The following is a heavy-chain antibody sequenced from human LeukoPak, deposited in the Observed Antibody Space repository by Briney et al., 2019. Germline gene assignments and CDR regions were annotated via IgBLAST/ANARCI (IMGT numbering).Heavy chain of an antibody. D-gene: IGHD3-22*01. CDR3: ARDSFSDSSGETYYYYMDV. CDR2: ISTSSSYI. Sequence: PGGSLRLSCAASGFTFSSYSMNWVRQAPGKGLEWVSCISTSSSYIYYADSVKGRFTISRDNAKNSLYLQMNSLRAEDTAVYYCARDSFSDSSGETYYYYMDVWGKGTTVTISS. CDR1: GFTFSSYS. J-gene: IGHJ6*03. V-gene: IGHV3-21*01.